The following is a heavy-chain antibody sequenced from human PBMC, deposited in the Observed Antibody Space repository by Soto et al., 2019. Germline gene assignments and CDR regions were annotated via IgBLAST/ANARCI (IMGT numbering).Heavy chain of an antibody. Sequence: ASVKVSCKASGYTFTSYDVNWVRQATGQGLEWMGWMNPNSGNTGYAQKFQGRVTMTRNTSISTAYMELSSLRSEDTAVYYCARGPITIFGDEGRGNWFDPWSQGTLVTVSS. D-gene: IGHD3-3*01. J-gene: IGHJ5*02. CDR2: MNPNSGNT. CDR1: GYTFTSYD. V-gene: IGHV1-8*01. CDR3: ARGPITIFGDEGRGNWFDP.